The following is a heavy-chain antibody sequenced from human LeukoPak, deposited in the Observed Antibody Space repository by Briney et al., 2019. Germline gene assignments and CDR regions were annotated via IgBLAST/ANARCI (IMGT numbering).Heavy chain of an antibody. CDR2: ISYDGSNN. CDR1: GFTFSSYG. CDR3: AKVGDYDILTGYIF. D-gene: IGHD3-9*01. V-gene: IGHV3-33*05. J-gene: IGHJ4*02. Sequence: HTGGSLRLSCAASGFTFSSYGMHWVRQAPGKGLEWVAVISYDGSNNYYAVSVKGRLTTSRDTSKNTLYMQMNSLRAEDTAVYYCAKVGDYDILTGYIFWGQGTLVSVSS.